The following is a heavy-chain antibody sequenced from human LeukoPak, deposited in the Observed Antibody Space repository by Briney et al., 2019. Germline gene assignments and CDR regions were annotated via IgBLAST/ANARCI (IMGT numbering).Heavy chain of an antibody. J-gene: IGHJ4*02. CDR1: GFTVSSNY. D-gene: IGHD5-18*01. CDR3: ASCCGYSYYKDY. V-gene: IGHV3-21*01. Sequence: KTGGSLRLSCAASGFTVSSNYMSWVRQAPGKGLEWVSSISSSSSYIYYADSVKGRFTISRDNAKNSLYLQMNSLRAEDTAVYYCASCCGYSYYKDYWGQGTLVTVSS. CDR2: ISSSSSYI.